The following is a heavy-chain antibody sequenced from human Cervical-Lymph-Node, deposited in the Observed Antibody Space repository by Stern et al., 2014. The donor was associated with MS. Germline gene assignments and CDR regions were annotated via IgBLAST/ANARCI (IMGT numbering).Heavy chain of an antibody. CDR1: GYTFTNYY. J-gene: IGHJ4*02. CDR3: ARGRDSSSGYSLDF. CDR2: IITSGGST. D-gene: IGHD5-12*01. Sequence: VQLVESGAEVRKPGASVKLSCKASGYTFTNYYIHWVQQAPGEGLEWMGVIITSGGSTSYAQKFQDRVSFTRDTSTRTVDMDLSSLTSEDTAVYYCARGRDSSSGYSLDFWGQGTLVTVSS. V-gene: IGHV1-46*01.